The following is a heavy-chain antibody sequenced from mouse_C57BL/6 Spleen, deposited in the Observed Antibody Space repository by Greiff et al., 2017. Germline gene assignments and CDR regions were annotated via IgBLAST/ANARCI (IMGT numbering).Heavy chain of an antibody. J-gene: IGHJ2*01. Sequence: EVKVVESGGGLVKPGGSLKLSCAASGFTFSDYGMHWVRQAPEKGLEWVAYISSGSSTLYYADTVKGRFTISRDKAKNTLFLQMTSLRSEDTAMCYCAGHWDFDYWGQGTTLTVSS. CDR3: AGHWDFDY. CDR2: ISSGSSTL. V-gene: IGHV5-17*01. D-gene: IGHD4-1*01. CDR1: GFTFSDYG.